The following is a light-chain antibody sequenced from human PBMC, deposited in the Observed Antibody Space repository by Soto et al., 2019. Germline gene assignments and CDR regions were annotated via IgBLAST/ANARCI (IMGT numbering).Light chain of an antibody. J-gene: IGKJ1*01. CDR3: QQYNSYGT. CDR1: QSISSW. Sequence: DIQMTQSPSTLSAPVGDRVTITCRASQSISSWLAWYQQKPGKAPKLLIYDASSLESGVPSRFSGSGSGTEFTLTISSLQPDDFATYYCQQYNSYGTFGQGTKV. V-gene: IGKV1-5*01. CDR2: DAS.